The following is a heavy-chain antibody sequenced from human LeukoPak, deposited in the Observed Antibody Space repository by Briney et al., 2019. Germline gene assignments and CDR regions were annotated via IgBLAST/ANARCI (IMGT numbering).Heavy chain of an antibody. Sequence: PSETLSLTCTVSGGSISSSSYYWGWIRQPPGKGLEWIGSIYYSGSTYYNPSLKSRVTISVDKSKNQFSLKLSPVTAADTAVYYCAREVFQKWLGLRGWFDPWGQGTLVTVSS. V-gene: IGHV4-39*07. D-gene: IGHD6-19*01. CDR2: IYYSGST. CDR3: AREVFQKWLGLRGWFDP. J-gene: IGHJ5*02. CDR1: GGSISSSSYY.